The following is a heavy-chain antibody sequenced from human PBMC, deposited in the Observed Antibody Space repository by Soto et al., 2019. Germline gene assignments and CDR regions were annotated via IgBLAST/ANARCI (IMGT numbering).Heavy chain of an antibody. CDR1: GGSISSGGYY. J-gene: IGHJ4*02. D-gene: IGHD3-10*01. CDR2: IYYSGST. CDR3: ARDRGYYGSGSYYIQYYFDY. V-gene: IGHV4-31*03. Sequence: QVQLQESGPGLVKPSQTLSLTCTVSGGSISSGGYYWSWIRQHPGKGLEWIGYIYYSGSTYYNPSLKSRVTISVDTSKNQFSLKLSSVTAADTAVYYCARDRGYYGSGSYYIQYYFDYWGQGTLVTVSS.